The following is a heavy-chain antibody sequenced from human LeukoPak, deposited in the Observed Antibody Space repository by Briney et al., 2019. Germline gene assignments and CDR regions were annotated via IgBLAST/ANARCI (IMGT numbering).Heavy chain of an antibody. V-gene: IGHV4-59*01. Sequence: PSETLSLTCTVSGGSISSYYWSWIRQPPGKGLEWIGYIYYSGSTNYNPSLKSRVTISVDTSKNQFSLKLSSVTAADTAVYYCVRVYYDSSGYPEIYYYYYMDVWGKGTTVTVSS. D-gene: IGHD3-22*01. CDR2: IYYSGST. CDR3: VRVYYDSSGYPEIYYYYYMDV. J-gene: IGHJ6*03. CDR1: GGSISSYY.